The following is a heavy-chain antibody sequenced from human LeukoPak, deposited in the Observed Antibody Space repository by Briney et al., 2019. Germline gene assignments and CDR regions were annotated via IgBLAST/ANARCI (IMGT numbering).Heavy chain of an antibody. D-gene: IGHD1-26*01. Sequence: GGSLRLSCAASRFTFSSYAMSWVRQAPGKGLEWVSAISGSGGSTYYADSVKGRFTISRDNSKNTLYLQMNSLRAEGTAVYYCAKSVLRGLPPDYWGQGTLVTVSS. CDR2: ISGSGGST. V-gene: IGHV3-23*01. CDR3: AKSVLRGLPPDY. J-gene: IGHJ4*02. CDR1: RFTFSSYA.